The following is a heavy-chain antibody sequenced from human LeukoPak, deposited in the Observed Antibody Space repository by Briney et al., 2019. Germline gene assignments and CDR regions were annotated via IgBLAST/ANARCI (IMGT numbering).Heavy chain of an antibody. CDR2: IYPGDSDT. J-gene: IGHJ5*02. CDR3: VRDMGVGSSPYL. CDR1: GYTFANYW. D-gene: IGHD6-13*01. V-gene: IGHV5-51*03. Sequence: PGESLKISCTGSGYTFANYWIGWVRQMPGKGLEWLGIIYPGDSDTRYSPSFQGQVTISADKSISTAYLQWSSLKASDTAMYYCVRDMGVGSSPYLWGQGTLVTVSS.